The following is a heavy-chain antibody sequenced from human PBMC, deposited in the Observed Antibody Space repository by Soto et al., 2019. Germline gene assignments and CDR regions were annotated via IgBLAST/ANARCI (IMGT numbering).Heavy chain of an antibody. CDR1: GYTFSDYY. CDR2: IDTSGTKI. D-gene: IGHD3-3*01. CDR3: ASHYDMWSGYLSPVDY. J-gene: IGHJ4*02. V-gene: IGHV3-11*01. Sequence: QVQLVESGGDLVKPGGSLRLSCAASGYTFSDYYMSWIRQAPGKGLEWISYIDTSGTKIYYADSVKGLFTITRDNAKNSLYLERNRRRDEDTAVYYCASHYDMWSGYLSPVDYWGQGTLVTVSS.